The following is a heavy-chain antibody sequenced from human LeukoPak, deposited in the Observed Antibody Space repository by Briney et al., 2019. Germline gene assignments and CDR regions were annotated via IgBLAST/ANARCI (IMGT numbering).Heavy chain of an antibody. CDR2: LNPKIGGT. Sequence: ASVKVSCKASGYTFTGYYMHWVRQAPGQGLEWMGWLNPKIGGTNYAQKFQGRVTMTRDTSISTGYMELHRLRSDDTAVYFCARTTSGYSTFDFWGQGTLVTVSS. V-gene: IGHV1-2*02. J-gene: IGHJ4*02. CDR1: GYTFTGYY. D-gene: IGHD5-12*01. CDR3: ARTTSGYSTFDF.